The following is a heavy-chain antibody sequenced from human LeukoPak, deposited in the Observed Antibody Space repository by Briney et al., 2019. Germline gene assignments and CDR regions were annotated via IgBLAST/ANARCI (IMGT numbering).Heavy chain of an antibody. CDR1: GYTFTGYY. CDR3: ARSPRWLQSVFDY. D-gene: IGHD5-24*01. V-gene: IGHV1-2*06. J-gene: IGHJ4*02. CDR2: INPNSGGT. Sequence: GASVKVSCKASGYTFTGYYMHWVRQAPGQGLEWMGRINPNSGGTNYAQKFQGRVTMTRDTSISTAYMELSRLRSDDTAVYYCARSPRWLQSVFDYWGQGTLVTVSS.